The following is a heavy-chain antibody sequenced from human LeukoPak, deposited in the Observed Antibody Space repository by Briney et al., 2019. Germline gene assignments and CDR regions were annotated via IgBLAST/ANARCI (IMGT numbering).Heavy chain of an antibody. D-gene: IGHD6-13*01. J-gene: IGHJ3*02. Sequence: GGSLRLSRAASGFTFSSYAMSWVRQAPGKGLEWVSAISGSGGSTYYADSVKGRFTISRDNSKNTLYLQMNSLRAEDTAVYYCAKRSSSSWYGFDIWGQGTMVTVSS. CDR3: AKRSSSSWYGFDI. V-gene: IGHV3-23*01. CDR2: ISGSGGST. CDR1: GFTFSSYA.